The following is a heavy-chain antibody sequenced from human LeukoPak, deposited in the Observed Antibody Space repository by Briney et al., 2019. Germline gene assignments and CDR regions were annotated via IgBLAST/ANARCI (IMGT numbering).Heavy chain of an antibody. V-gene: IGHV3-33*01. CDR2: IWYDGSNK. J-gene: IGHJ4*02. D-gene: IGHD3-16*01. CDR3: ARGWGSYYFDS. CDR1: GFTFSSYG. Sequence: PGRSLRLSCAASGFTFSSYGMHWVRQAPGKGLEWVAVIWYDGSNKYYADSVKGRFTISRDNSKNTLYLQMNSLRAEDTAVYYCARGWGSYYFDSWGQGTLVTVSS.